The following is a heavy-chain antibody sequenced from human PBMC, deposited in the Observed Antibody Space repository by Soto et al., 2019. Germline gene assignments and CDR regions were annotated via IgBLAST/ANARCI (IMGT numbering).Heavy chain of an antibody. J-gene: IGHJ4*02. V-gene: IGHV1-69*01. CDR2: IIPIFGTA. CDR1: GGTFSSYA. CDR3: AREGYGDYGEPFDY. Sequence: QVQLVQSGAEVKKPGSSVKVSCKTSGGTFSSYAFSWVRQAPGQGLEWMGGIIPIFGTAKYAQKFQGRVTIIADESTSTAYMELTSLRSEDTAVYYCAREGYGDYGEPFDYWGQGTLVTVSS. D-gene: IGHD4-17*01.